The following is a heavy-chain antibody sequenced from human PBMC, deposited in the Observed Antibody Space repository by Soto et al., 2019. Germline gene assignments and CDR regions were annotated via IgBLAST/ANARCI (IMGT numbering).Heavy chain of an antibody. Sequence: GASVKVSCKASGYTFTGYYMHWVRQAPGQGLEWMGWFNPNSGGTNYAQKFQGWVTMTRDTSISTAYMELSRLRSDDTAVYYCARDIVLVPAAISSAYYYGMDVWGQGTTVTAP. V-gene: IGHV1-2*04. J-gene: IGHJ6*02. CDR1: GYTFTGYY. CDR2: FNPNSGGT. CDR3: ARDIVLVPAAISSAYYYGMDV. D-gene: IGHD2-2*01.